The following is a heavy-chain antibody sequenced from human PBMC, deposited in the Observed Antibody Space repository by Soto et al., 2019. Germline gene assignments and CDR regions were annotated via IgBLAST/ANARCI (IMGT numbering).Heavy chain of an antibody. D-gene: IGHD3-10*01. Sequence: GGSLRLSCAASGFTFSTYAMSWVRQAPGKGLEWVSSINVAGDSTYYADSVKGRFTISRDSSKNTLYLQMNSLRAEDTAVYYCAKDGIYGSGSPNWFDSWGQGSLVTVSS. J-gene: IGHJ5*01. CDR3: AKDGIYGSGSPNWFDS. CDR1: GFTFSTYA. V-gene: IGHV3-23*01. CDR2: INVAGDST.